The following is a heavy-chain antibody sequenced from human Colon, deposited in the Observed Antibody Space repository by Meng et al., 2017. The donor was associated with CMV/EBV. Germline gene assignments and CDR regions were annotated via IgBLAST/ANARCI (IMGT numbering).Heavy chain of an antibody. CDR2: ISGSGGST. V-gene: IGHV3-23*01. J-gene: IGHJ3*02. Sequence: GESLKISCAASGFTFSSYAMSWVRQAPGKGLEWVSAISGSGGSTYYADSVKGRFTISRDNSKNTLYLQMNSLRAEDTAVYYCANSPTRLDAFDIWGQGTMVTVSS. CDR1: GFTFSSYA. CDR3: ANSPTRLDAFDI.